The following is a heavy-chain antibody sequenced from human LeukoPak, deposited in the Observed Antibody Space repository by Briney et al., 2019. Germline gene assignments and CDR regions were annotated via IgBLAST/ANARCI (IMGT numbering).Heavy chain of an antibody. CDR3: AKAPVTTCSGAYCYPFDY. Sequence: GGTLRLSCAASGFTFSSYGMSWVRQGPGKGLEWVSAISVSGNTYHADSVKGRFTISRDSSKNTLYLQMNSLRAGDAAVYYCAKAPVTTCSGAYCYPFDYWSQGTLVTVSS. J-gene: IGHJ4*02. D-gene: IGHD2-15*01. CDR2: ISVSGNT. CDR1: GFTFSSYG. V-gene: IGHV3-23*01.